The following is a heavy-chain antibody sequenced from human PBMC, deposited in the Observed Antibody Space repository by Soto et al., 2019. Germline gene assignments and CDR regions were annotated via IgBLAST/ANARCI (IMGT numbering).Heavy chain of an antibody. D-gene: IGHD3-16*01. CDR1: GGSISSSNYY. V-gene: IGHV4-39*01. Sequence: SETLSLTCTVSGGSISSSNYYWGWIRQPPGKGLEWIGSIYYSGSTSYNSSLRSRVTISVDTSKNQFSLRLRSVTAADTAVYYCASPTLGAFDIWGQGTMVTVSS. J-gene: IGHJ3*02. CDR2: IYYSGST. CDR3: ASPTLGAFDI.